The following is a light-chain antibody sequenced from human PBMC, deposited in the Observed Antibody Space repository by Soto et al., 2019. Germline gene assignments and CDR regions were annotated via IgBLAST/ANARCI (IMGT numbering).Light chain of an antibody. V-gene: IGKV1-39*01. Sequence: DIQMTQSPSSLSASVGDRVTISCRASQGVHTYLNWYQQHPGKAPKLLIYSASTLQSGVSSRFSGSGSGTHFTLTISSLQPEDFATYYCQQSYTTPRTFGQGTKVE. CDR3: QQSYTTPRT. J-gene: IGKJ1*01. CDR1: QGVHTY. CDR2: SAS.